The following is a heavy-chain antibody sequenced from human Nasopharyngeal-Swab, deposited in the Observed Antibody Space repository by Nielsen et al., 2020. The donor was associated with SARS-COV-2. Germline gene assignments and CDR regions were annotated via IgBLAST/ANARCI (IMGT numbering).Heavy chain of an antibody. CDR2: ISAYNGNT. D-gene: IGHD1-26*01. V-gene: IGHV1-18*01. Sequence: ASVKVSCKASGYIFTSYGISWVRKAPGQGLEWMGWISAYNGNTNYAQKLQGRVTMTTDTSTSTAYMELRSLRSDDTAVYYCARYESRAELYYFDYWGQGTLVTVSS. CDR1: GYIFTSYG. J-gene: IGHJ4*02. CDR3: ARYESRAELYYFDY.